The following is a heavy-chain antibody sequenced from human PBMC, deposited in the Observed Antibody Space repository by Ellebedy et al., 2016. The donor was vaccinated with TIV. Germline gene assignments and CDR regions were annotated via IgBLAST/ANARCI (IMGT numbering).Heavy chain of an antibody. V-gene: IGHV1-8*01. D-gene: IGHD3-22*01. CDR1: GYTFTRYY. Sequence: AASVKVSCKASGYTFTRYYMHWVRQAPGQGLEWLGWMNPNSGNTGYAQKFQGIVTMTWNTSISTAYMELSSLRSEDTAVYYCTICYYYDSSGYPTASLEYYFDYWGQGTLVTVSS. J-gene: IGHJ4*02. CDR2: MNPNSGNT. CDR3: TICYYYDSSGYPTASLEYYFDY.